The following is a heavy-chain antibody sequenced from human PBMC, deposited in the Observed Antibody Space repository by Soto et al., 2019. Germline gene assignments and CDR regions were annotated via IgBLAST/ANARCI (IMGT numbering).Heavy chain of an antibody. Sequence: GESLKISCKGSGYDFTHYWIAWVRQTPGKGLEWMGVIYPGDSDTKYSPSFQGQVTISADKSIDTAYLQRSSLKASDTAIYYWAIALVYSGATGFSSLGHWGHVTLVTSSS. CDR2: IYPGDSDT. J-gene: IGHJ4*01. CDR1: GYDFTHYW. D-gene: IGHD3-9*01. V-gene: IGHV5-51*01. CDR3: AIALVYSGATGFSSLGH.